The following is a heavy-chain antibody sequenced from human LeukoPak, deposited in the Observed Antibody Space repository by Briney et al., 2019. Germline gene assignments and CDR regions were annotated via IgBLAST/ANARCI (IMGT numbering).Heavy chain of an antibody. Sequence: PGGSLRLSCAASGFTFTNSWMAWVRQARGRGREWVANIKQDGSTKHYADSLKGRFTISRDNPKNSLYLQMNNLRADDTAVYYCTRDTDGSLDYWGQGILVTVAS. CDR1: GFTFTNSW. CDR2: IKQDGSTK. V-gene: IGHV3-7*01. CDR3: TRDTDGSLDY. J-gene: IGHJ4*02. D-gene: IGHD1-26*01.